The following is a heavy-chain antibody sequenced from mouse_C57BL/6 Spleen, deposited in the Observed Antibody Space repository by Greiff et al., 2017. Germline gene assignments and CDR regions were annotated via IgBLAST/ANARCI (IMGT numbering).Heavy chain of an antibody. CDR1: GFTFSDYY. J-gene: IGHJ1*03. CDR2: ISNGGGST. D-gene: IGHD2-1*01. Sequence: EVKLQESGGGLVQPGGSLKLSCAASGFTFSDYYMYWVRQTPEKRLEWVAYISNGGGSTYYPDTVKGRFTISRDNAKNTLYLQMSRLKSEDTAMYYCARHIYYIGGYFDVWGTGSTVTDSS. V-gene: IGHV5-12*01. CDR3: ARHIYYIGGYFDV.